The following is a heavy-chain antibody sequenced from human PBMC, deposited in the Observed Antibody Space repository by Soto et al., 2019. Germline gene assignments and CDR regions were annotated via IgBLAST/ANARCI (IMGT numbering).Heavy chain of an antibody. V-gene: IGHV1-8*01. CDR1: GYTFTSYD. Sequence: QVQLVQSGAEVKKPGASVKVSCKASGYTFTSYDINWVRQATGQGLEGMGWMNPNSGNTGYAQKFQGRVTMTRATSINTAYMELSSLRSEDTAVYYCALEVAGSSYQPIDFWGQGTLVTVSS. D-gene: IGHD2-15*01. CDR3: ALEVAGSSYQPIDF. J-gene: IGHJ4*02. CDR2: MNPNSGNT.